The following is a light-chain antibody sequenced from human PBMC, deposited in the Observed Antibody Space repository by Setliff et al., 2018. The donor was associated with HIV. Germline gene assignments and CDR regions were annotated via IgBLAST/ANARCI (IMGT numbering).Light chain of an antibody. CDR1: SSDIGRYNL. V-gene: IGLV2-23*01. CDR3: CSNTGSNTYV. J-gene: IGLJ1*01. Sequence: QSALTQPASVSGSPGQSITISCTGSSSDIGRYNLVSWYKQHPGKAPKLMIYQATKRPSGVSNRFSGSKSGNPASLTISGLQAEDEADYYCCSNTGSNTYVFGTWTKVTVL. CDR2: QAT.